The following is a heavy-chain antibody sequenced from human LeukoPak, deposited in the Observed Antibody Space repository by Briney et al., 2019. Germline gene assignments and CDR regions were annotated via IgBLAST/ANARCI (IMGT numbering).Heavy chain of an antibody. J-gene: IGHJ4*02. CDR3: AKAPQATSWIQLWSHFDY. CDR1: GFTFSSYA. V-gene: IGHV3-23*01. Sequence: GGSLRLSCAASGFTFSSYAMSGVRQAPGEGLEWVSAISGSGGSTYYADSVKGRFTISRDNSKNTLYLQMNSLRAEDTAVYYCAKAPQATSWIQLWSHFDYWGQGTLVTVSS. CDR2: ISGSGGST. D-gene: IGHD5-18*01.